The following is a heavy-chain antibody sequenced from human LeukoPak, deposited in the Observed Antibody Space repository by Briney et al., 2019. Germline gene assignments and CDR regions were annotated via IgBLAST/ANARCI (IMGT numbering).Heavy chain of an antibody. CDR2: INHSGST. CDR1: GGSFSGYY. CDR3: ARVMDTARENDY. D-gene: IGHD5-18*01. V-gene: IGHV4-34*01. Sequence: SETLSLTCAVYGGSFSGYYWSWIRQPPGKGLEWIGEINHSGSTNYNPSLKSRVTISVDTSKNQFSLKLSSVTAADTAVYYCARVMDTARENDYWGQGTLVTVSS. J-gene: IGHJ4*02.